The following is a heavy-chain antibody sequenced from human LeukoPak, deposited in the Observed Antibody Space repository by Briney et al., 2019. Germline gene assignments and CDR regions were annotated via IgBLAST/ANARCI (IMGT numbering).Heavy chain of an antibody. D-gene: IGHD4-23*01. CDR3: AKDSGVYGGNSGFQDY. J-gene: IGHJ4*02. V-gene: IGHV3-43*02. CDR1: GFTFDDYA. Sequence: GGSLRLSCAASGFTFDDYAMHWVRQAPGKGLEWVSLISGDGGSTYYADSVKGRFTISRDNSKNSLYLQMNSLGTEDTALYYCAKDSGVYGGNSGFQDYWGQGTLVTVSS. CDR2: ISGDGGST.